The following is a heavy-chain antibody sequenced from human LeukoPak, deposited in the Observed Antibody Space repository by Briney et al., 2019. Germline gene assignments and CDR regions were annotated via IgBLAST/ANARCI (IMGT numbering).Heavy chain of an antibody. CDR2: IYYSGST. Sequence: SETLSLTCTVSGGSISSSSYYWGWIRQPPGKGLEWIGSIYYSGSTYYNPSLKSRVTISVDTSKNQFSLKLSSVTAADTAVYYCARDRYYYDSSGDAFDYWGQETLVTVSS. CDR1: GGSISSSSYY. D-gene: IGHD3-22*01. V-gene: IGHV4-39*07. J-gene: IGHJ4*02. CDR3: ARDRYYYDSSGDAFDY.